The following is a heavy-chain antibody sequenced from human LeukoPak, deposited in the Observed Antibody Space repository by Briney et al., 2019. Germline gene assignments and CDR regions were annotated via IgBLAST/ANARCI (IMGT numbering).Heavy chain of an antibody. CDR3: ARDRLRHRWGGFDY. J-gene: IGHJ4*02. Sequence: GRSLRLSCAASGFTFSSYAMHWVRQAPGKGLEWVAVISYDGSNKYYADSVKGRFTISRDNSKNTLYLQMNSLRAEDTAVYYCARDRLRHRWGGFDYWGQGTLVAVSS. V-gene: IGHV3-30-3*01. CDR2: ISYDGSNK. CDR1: GFTFSSYA. D-gene: IGHD5-12*01.